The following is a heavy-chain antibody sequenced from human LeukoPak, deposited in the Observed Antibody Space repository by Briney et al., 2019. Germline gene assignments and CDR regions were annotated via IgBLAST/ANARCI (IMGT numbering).Heavy chain of an antibody. Sequence: SETLSLTCAVYTGSFSGFYWSWIRQPPGKGLEWIGDINHSGSTNYNPSLKSRVTISVDTSKNQFSLKLSSVTAADTAVYYCAVRGVVIKEFDYWGQGTLVTVSS. J-gene: IGHJ4*02. CDR1: TGSFSGFY. D-gene: IGHD3-22*01. V-gene: IGHV4-34*01. CDR2: INHSGST. CDR3: AVRGVVIKEFDY.